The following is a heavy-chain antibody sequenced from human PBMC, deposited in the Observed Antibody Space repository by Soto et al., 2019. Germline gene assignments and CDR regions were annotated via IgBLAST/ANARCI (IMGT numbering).Heavy chain of an antibody. CDR3: ARDAGSGYYDSSGYYYTFDY. CDR2: INHSGST. D-gene: IGHD3-22*01. V-gene: IGHV4-34*01. J-gene: IGHJ4*02. CDR1: GGSFSGYY. Sequence: QVQLQQWGAGLLKPSETLSLTCAVYGGSFSGYYWSWIRHPPGKGLEWIGEINHSGSTNYNPSLKSRVTISVDTSKNQFSLKLSSVTAADTAVYYCARDAGSGYYDSSGYYYTFDYWGQGTLVTVSS.